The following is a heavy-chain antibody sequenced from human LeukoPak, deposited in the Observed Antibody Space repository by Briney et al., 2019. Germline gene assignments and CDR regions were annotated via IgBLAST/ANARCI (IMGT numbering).Heavy chain of an antibody. J-gene: IGHJ4*02. CDR3: ARDAPTYYFDY. Sequence: SETLSLTCTVSGGSISSSSYYWGWIRQPPGKGLEWIGSIYYSGSTYYDPSLKSRVTISVDTSKNQFSLKLSSVTAADTAVYYCARDAPTYYFDYWGQGTLVTVSS. CDR1: GGSISSSSYY. V-gene: IGHV4-39*07. D-gene: IGHD2/OR15-2a*01. CDR2: IYYSGST.